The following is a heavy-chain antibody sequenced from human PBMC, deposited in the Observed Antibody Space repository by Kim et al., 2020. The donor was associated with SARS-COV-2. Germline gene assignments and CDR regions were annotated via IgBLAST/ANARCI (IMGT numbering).Heavy chain of an antibody. CDR2: ISYDGSNK. J-gene: IGHJ3*02. CDR3: ARTQGVWGDAFDI. D-gene: IGHD1-26*01. CDR1: GFTFSSYA. Sequence: GGSLRLSCAASGFTFSSYAMHWVRQAPGKGLEWVAVISYDGSNKYYADSVKGRFTISRDNSKNTLYLQMNSLRAEDTAVYYCARTQGVWGDAFDIWGQGTMVTVSS. V-gene: IGHV3-30*04.